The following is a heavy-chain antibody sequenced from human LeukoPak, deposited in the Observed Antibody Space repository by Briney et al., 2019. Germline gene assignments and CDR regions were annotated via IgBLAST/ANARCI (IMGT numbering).Heavy chain of an antibody. CDR2: FDPEDGET. CDR1: GYTLTELS. J-gene: IGHJ4*02. CDR3: ATGVGGVVTQEGFDY. V-gene: IGHV1-24*01. D-gene: IGHD4-23*01. Sequence: ASVKVSCKVSGYTLTELSMHWVRPAPGKGLEWVGGFDPEDGETIYAQKFQGRVTMTEDTSTDTAYMELSSLRSEDTAVYYCATGVGGVVTQEGFDYWGQGTLVTVSS.